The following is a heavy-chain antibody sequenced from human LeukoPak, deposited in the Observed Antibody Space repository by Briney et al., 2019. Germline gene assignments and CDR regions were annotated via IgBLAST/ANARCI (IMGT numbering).Heavy chain of an antibody. CDR1: GFTFSSYA. CDR3: AKVSPYGDYSQRFDP. D-gene: IGHD4-17*01. CDR2: ISGSGGST. J-gene: IGHJ5*02. V-gene: IGHV3-23*01. Sequence: PGGSLRLSCAASGFTFSSYAMSWVRQAPGKGLEWVSAISGSGGSTYYADSVKGRFTISRDNSKNTLHLQMNSLRAEDTAVYYCAKVSPYGDYSQRFDPWGQGTLVTVSS.